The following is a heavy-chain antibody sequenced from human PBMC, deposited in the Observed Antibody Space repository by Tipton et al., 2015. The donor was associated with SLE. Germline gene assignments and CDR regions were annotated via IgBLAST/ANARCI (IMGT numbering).Heavy chain of an antibody. Sequence: LRLSCTVSGGSISSGSYYWSWIRQPAGKGLEWIGYIYTSGSTNYNPSLKSRVTISVDTSKNQFSLKLSSVTAADTAVYYCARATSIAARLYYYYYYMDVWGKGTTVTVSS. CDR1: GGSISSGSYY. J-gene: IGHJ6*03. CDR2: IYTSGST. CDR3: ARATSIAARLYYYYYYMDV. D-gene: IGHD6-6*01. V-gene: IGHV4-61*09.